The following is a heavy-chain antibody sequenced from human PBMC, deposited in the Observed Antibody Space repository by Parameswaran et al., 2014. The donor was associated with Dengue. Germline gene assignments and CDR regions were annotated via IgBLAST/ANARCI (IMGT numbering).Heavy chain of an antibody. J-gene: IGHJ4*02. Sequence: WIRQPPGKGLEWIGSIYYSGSTYYNPSLKSRVTISVDTSKNQFSLKLSSVTAADTAVYYCASMGVLLWFGEFYWGQGTLVTVSS. CDR2: IYYSGST. V-gene: IGHV4-39*01. CDR3: ASMGVLLWFGEFY. D-gene: IGHD3-10*01.